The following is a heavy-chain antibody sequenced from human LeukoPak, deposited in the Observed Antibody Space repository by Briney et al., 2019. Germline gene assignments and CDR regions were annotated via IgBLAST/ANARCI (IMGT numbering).Heavy chain of an antibody. CDR2: MNHNSGYT. V-gene: IGHV1-8*03. CDR3: ARVAGSIDY. CDR1: GYTFTTYD. J-gene: IGHJ4*02. Sequence: ASLKVSCKASGYTFTTYDINWVRQATGQGLEWMGWMNHNSGYTGYAQKLQGRVTITRDTSISTAYMELSSLRSEDTAVYYCARVAGSIDYWGQGTLVTVSS. D-gene: IGHD6-19*01.